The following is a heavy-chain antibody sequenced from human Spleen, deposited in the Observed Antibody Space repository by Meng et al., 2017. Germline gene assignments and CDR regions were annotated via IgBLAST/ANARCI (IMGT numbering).Heavy chain of an antibody. CDR3: ARGPTTMAHDFDY. D-gene: IGHD4-11*01. CDR1: GGSFSDYY. V-gene: IGHV4-34*01. CDR2: INHSGST. Sequence: VQLQQGVPGLVKPSATLSLTCVVSGGSFSDYYWSWIRQPPGKGLEWIGEINHSGSTNYNPSLESRATISVDTSQNNLSLKLSSVTAADSAVYYCARGPTTMAHDFDYWGKGTLVTVSS. J-gene: IGHJ4*02.